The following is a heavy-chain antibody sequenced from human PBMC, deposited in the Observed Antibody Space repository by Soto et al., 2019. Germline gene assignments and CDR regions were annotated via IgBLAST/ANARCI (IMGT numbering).Heavy chain of an antibody. Sequence: SVKVSCKASGGTFSSYAISWVRQAPGQGLEWMGGIIPIFGTANYAQKFQGRVTITADESTSTAYMELSSLRSEYTAVYYCARASAPPDYDFWSGSPWFDPWGQGTLVTVSS. CDR2: IIPIFGTA. J-gene: IGHJ5*02. CDR3: ARASAPPDYDFWSGSPWFDP. CDR1: GGTFSSYA. D-gene: IGHD3-3*01. V-gene: IGHV1-69*13.